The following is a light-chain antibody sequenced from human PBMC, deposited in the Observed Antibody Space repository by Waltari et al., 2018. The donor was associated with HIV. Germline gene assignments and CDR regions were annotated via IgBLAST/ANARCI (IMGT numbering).Light chain of an antibody. V-gene: IGLV1-44*01. CDR3: AAWDDSLNGWV. Sequence: QSVLTQPPSASGTPGQRVTISCSGSSSNIGSYTVNWYQQLPGTAPKLLIYSNSARPSGVPDRFSGSKSGTSACLAISGLQSEDEADYYCAAWDDSLNGWVFGGGTKLTVL. CDR1: SSNIGSYT. J-gene: IGLJ3*02. CDR2: SNS.